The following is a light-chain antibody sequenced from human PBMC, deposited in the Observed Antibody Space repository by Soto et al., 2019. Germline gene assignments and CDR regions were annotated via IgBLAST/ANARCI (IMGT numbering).Light chain of an antibody. CDR3: HQRNT. CDR2: GAS. Sequence: EIVLTQSPDTLSLSPGERATLSCRASQFFGSDYLAWYQQKPGQPPRLLIYGASRRATGIPDRFSGSGSGTDFTLTISSVEPEDFALYFCHQRNTFGQGTRLEIK. CDR1: QFFGSDY. J-gene: IGKJ5*01. V-gene: IGKV3D-20*02.